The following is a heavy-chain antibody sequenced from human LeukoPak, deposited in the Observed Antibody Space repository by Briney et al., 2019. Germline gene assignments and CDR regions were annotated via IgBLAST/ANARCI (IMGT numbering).Heavy chain of an antibody. CDR1: GFIVSSNS. CDR3: ARDYLSSGDFDH. Sequence: GGSLRLSCVAPGFIVSSNSMSWVRQAPGKGLEWVSVIHSGGDTDYADSVKGRFTISRDNSKNTLYLQMNSLRAEDTAVYYCARDYLSSGDFDHWGQGTLVTVSS. V-gene: IGHV3-53*01. D-gene: IGHD2/OR15-2a*01. CDR2: IHSGGDT. J-gene: IGHJ4*02.